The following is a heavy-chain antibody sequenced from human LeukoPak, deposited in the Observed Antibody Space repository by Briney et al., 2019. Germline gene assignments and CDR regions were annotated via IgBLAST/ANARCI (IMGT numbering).Heavy chain of an antibody. Sequence: ASVKVSCKASGYTFTSYGISWVRQAPGQGLEWMGWISAYNGDTNYAQKLQGRVTMTTDTSTSTAYMELRSLRSDDTAVYYCARGGYYDSSGYSHLWGQGTLVTVSS. D-gene: IGHD3-22*01. J-gene: IGHJ5*02. V-gene: IGHV1-18*01. CDR2: ISAYNGDT. CDR1: GYTFTSYG. CDR3: ARGGYYDSSGYSHL.